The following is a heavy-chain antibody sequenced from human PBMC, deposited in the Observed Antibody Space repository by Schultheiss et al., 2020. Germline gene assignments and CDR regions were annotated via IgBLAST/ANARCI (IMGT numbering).Heavy chain of an antibody. J-gene: IGHJ5*02. CDR3: ARDGEVNVVVPAAMLSLNWFDP. CDR2: IYHSGST. Sequence: SQTLSLTCAVSGYSISSGYYWGWIRQPPGKGLEWIGSIYHSGSTYYNPSLKSRVTISVDTSKNQFSLKLSSETAADTAVYYCARDGEVNVVVPAAMLSLNWFDPWGQGTLVTVSS. CDR1: GYSISSGYY. D-gene: IGHD2-2*01. V-gene: IGHV4-38-2*02.